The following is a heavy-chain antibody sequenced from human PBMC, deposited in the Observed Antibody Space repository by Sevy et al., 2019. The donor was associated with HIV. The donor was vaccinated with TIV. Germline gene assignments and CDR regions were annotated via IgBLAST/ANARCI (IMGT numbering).Heavy chain of an antibody. D-gene: IGHD2-8*01. CDR1: GFTFRNYG. Sequence: GSLRLSCAASGFTFRNYGIHWVRQAPGKGLEWVAFIGYDGSNKDYADSVKGRFTLSRDNSRNTLYLQMNSLSAEDTAIYYCAKDLYCSTGCGLDYWGQGTLVTVSS. V-gene: IGHV3-30*02. CDR2: IGYDGSNK. J-gene: IGHJ4*02. CDR3: AKDLYCSTGCGLDY.